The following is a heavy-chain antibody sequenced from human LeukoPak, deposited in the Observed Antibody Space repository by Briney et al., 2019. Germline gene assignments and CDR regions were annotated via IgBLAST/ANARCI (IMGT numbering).Heavy chain of an antibody. J-gene: IGHJ4*02. CDR1: GYSFSSYW. V-gene: IGHV5-51*01. D-gene: IGHD6-6*01. Sequence: GESLKISCKGSGYSFSSYWIGWVRQMTGKGLEWMGIIYPGDSDPRYSPSFQGQVTISADKSISTAYLQWSSLTASDTAMYYCARTLPSSDYFDYWGQGTLVTVSS. CDR2: IYPGDSDP. CDR3: ARTLPSSDYFDY.